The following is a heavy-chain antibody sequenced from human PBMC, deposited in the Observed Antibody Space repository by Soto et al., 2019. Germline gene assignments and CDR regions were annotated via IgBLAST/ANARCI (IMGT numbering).Heavy chain of an antibody. D-gene: IGHD5-18*01. J-gene: IGHJ4*02. CDR2: MNAGVGNT. CDR1: GYTFTDYA. Sequence: HVELVQSGADVKKPGASVTISCKASGYTFTDYALHWVRQAPGQRLEWMGWMNAGVGNTLYSQKFQGRITITRDKSASTAYMELNGLKSEDTAIYYCARDTGYTFGSLNSWGPGTLVTVSS. V-gene: IGHV1-3*01. CDR3: ARDTGYTFGSLNS.